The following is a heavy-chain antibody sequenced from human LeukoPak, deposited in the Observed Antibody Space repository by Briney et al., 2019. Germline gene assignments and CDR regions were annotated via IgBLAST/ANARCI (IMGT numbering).Heavy chain of an antibody. Sequence: SETLSLTCAVYGGSFSGYYWSWIRQPPGKGLEWIGEINHSGSTNYNPSLKSRVTMSVDTSKNQFSLKLSSVTAADTAVYYCASDDFWSGYHPYWGQGTLVTVSS. V-gene: IGHV4-34*01. J-gene: IGHJ4*02. CDR1: GGSFSGYY. D-gene: IGHD3-3*01. CDR3: ASDDFWSGYHPY. CDR2: INHSGST.